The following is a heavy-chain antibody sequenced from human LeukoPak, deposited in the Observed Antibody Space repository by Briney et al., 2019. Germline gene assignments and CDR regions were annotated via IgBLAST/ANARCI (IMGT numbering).Heavy chain of an antibody. D-gene: IGHD4-17*01. Sequence: GGSLRLSCAASGFTFSTYWMSWVRQAPGKGLEWVANIKQDGSEKYYVDSVKGRFTISRDDAKNSLYLQMSSLRAEDTAVYYCAREYPTAVTRPFDYWDQGTLVTVSS. CDR2: IKQDGSEK. CDR1: GFTFSTYW. J-gene: IGHJ4*02. V-gene: IGHV3-7*01. CDR3: AREYPTAVTRPFDY.